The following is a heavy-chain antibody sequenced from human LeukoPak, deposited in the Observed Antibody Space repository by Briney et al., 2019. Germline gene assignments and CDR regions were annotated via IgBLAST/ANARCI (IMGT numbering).Heavy chain of an antibody. D-gene: IGHD5-24*01. CDR3: ARDRDGYNYPGAFDI. CDR1: GIXFSDYY. V-gene: IGHV3-11*05. CDR2: ISSTYNYT. Sequence: GGSLRLSCAASGIXFSDYYISWIRQAPGKGLEWVSYISSTYNYTKYADSVKGRFTISRDNAKNSLYLQMNSLRAEDTAVYYCARDRDGYNYPGAFDIWGQGIMVTVSS. J-gene: IGHJ3*02.